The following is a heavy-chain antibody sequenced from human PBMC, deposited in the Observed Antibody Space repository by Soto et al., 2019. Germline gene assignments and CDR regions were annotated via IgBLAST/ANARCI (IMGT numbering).Heavy chain of an antibody. D-gene: IGHD3-9*01. CDR2: IYYSGST. J-gene: IGHJ5*02. CDR1: GGSISSSSYY. CDR3: ARHQESRGRYFDWLLPNWFDP. V-gene: IGHV4-39*01. Sequence: SETLSLTCTVSGGSISSSSYYWGWIRQPPGKGLEWIGSIYYSGSTYYNPSLKSRVTISVDTSKNQFSLKLSSVTAADTAVYYCARHQESRGRYFDWLLPNWFDPWGQGTLVTVSS.